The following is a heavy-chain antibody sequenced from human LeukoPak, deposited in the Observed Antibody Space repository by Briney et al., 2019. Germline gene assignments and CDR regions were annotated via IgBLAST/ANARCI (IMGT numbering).Heavy chain of an antibody. V-gene: IGHV3-33*01. CDR2: IWYDGSNK. CDR3: ARGLQKRWLQLDY. J-gene: IGHJ4*02. Sequence: GGSLRLSCAASGFTFSSYGMHWVRQAPGKGLEWVAVIWYDGSNKYYADSVKGRFTISRDNSKNTLYLQMYSLRAEDTAVYYCARGLQKRWLQLDYWGQGTLVTVSS. D-gene: IGHD5-24*01. CDR1: GFTFSSYG.